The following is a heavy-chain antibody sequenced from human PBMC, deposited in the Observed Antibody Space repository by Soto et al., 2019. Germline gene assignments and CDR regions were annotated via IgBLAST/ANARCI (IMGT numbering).Heavy chain of an antibody. J-gene: IGHJ4*02. CDR1: GYSFTSYW. CDR3: ARVVPAAIGPVRLFDY. Sequence: GESLKISCKGSGYSFTSYWISWVRQMPGKGLEWMGRIDPSDSYTSYSPSFQGHVTISADKSISTAYLQWSSLKASDTAMYYCARVVPAAIGPVRLFDYWGQGTLVTVSS. D-gene: IGHD2-2*01. V-gene: IGHV5-10-1*01. CDR2: IDPSDSYT.